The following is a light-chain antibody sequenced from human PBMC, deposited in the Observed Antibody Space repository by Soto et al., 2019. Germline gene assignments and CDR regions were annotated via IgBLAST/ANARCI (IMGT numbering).Light chain of an antibody. J-gene: IGKJ1*01. Sequence: DIQMTQSPSSLSASVGDRVTITCRASQGISNYLAWYQQKPGKVPKLLIYAASTLQSGVPSRFSGSGSGTDCTLTISSLQPEDVATYYCQTYNNALWTFGQGTRVEIK. CDR3: QTYNNALWT. CDR1: QGISNY. V-gene: IGKV1-27*01. CDR2: AAS.